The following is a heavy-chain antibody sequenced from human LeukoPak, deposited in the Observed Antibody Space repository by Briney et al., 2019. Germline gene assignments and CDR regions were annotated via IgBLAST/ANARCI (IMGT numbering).Heavy chain of an antibody. CDR2: ISNDGSNQ. Sequence: GRSLRLSCAASGFTFSSYSIHWVRQAPGKGLEWVAFISNDGSNQYYADSVKGRFTISRDNSKNTLYLQMNSLSAEDRAVYYCARGPSYGAFDIWGQGTMVTVSS. D-gene: IGHD3-10*01. V-gene: IGHV3-30-3*01. CDR1: GFTFSSYS. CDR3: ARGPSYGAFDI. J-gene: IGHJ3*02.